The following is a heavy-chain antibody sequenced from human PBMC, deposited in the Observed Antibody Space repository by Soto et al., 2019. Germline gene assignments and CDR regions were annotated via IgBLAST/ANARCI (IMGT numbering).Heavy chain of an antibody. CDR1: GFTFDDYA. Sequence: GGSLRLSCAASGFTFDDYAMHWVRQAPGKGLEWVSLISWDGGSTYYADSVKGRFTISRDNSKNSLYLQMNSLRAEDTALYYCVKDISRHPHYDDSSGCDYWGQGTLVTVSS. CDR2: ISWDGGST. V-gene: IGHV3-43D*03. J-gene: IGHJ4*02. CDR3: VKDISRHPHYDDSSGCDY. D-gene: IGHD3-22*01.